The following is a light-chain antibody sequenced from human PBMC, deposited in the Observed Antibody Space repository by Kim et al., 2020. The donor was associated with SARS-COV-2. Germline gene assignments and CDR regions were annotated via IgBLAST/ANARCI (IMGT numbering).Light chain of an antibody. J-gene: IGKJ2*01. CDR2: GAS. CDR3: QQYKNWPDT. CDR1: QGVSSN. Sequence: VAPGERATHSCRASQGVSSNLAWYQQKPGQAPRLLVYGASNRATGIPARFSGSGSGTEFTLTNSSLQSEGFGVYYCQQYKNWPDTFGKGTKLE. V-gene: IGKV3-15*01.